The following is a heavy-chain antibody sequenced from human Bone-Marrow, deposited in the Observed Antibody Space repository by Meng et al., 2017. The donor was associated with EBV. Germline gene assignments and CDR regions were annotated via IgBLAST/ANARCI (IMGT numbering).Heavy chain of an antibody. J-gene: IGHJ4*02. CDR1: GGVVCGSH. V-gene: IGHV4-34*01. CDR3: AGVIKCGSYDEGGFDY. D-gene: IGHD5-12*01. Sequence: QVGAGVLTPSEAPPRTCAVYGGVVCGSHWSRIRQPPGKGLRWIGEMNHSGSTNYNPSLKSRVTISVDTSKNKYYLKLRFLTDADTAVSYCAGVIKCGSYDEGGFDYWGQGTLVTVSS. CDR2: MNHSGST.